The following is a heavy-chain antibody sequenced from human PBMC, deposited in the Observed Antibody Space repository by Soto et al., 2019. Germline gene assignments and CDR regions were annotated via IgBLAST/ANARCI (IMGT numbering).Heavy chain of an antibody. V-gene: IGHV4-30-4*01. Sequence: SETLSLTCTVSGGSISSGDYYWSCIRQSPGKGLEWIAYIHFSGSTYYNPSLKSRVTMSVDTSKNQFSLKLNSVTAADTAVYYCARDQYNWNYGWFDPWGQGTLVTVSS. CDR3: ARDQYNWNYGWFDP. CDR1: GGSISSGDYY. CDR2: IHFSGST. J-gene: IGHJ5*02. D-gene: IGHD1-7*01.